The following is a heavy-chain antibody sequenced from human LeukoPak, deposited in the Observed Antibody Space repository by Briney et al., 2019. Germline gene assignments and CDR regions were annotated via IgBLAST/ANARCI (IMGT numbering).Heavy chain of an antibody. CDR3: ARDLGLFCSGGSCHPYS. Sequence: GGSLRLSCAASGFTFSSYAMHWVRQAPGKGLEWVAVISYDGSNKYYADSVKGRFTISRDNSKNTLYLQMNSLRAEDTAVYYCARDLGLFCSGGSCHPYSWGQGTLVTVSS. J-gene: IGHJ4*02. CDR2: ISYDGSNK. D-gene: IGHD2-15*01. V-gene: IGHV3-30-3*01. CDR1: GFTFSSYA.